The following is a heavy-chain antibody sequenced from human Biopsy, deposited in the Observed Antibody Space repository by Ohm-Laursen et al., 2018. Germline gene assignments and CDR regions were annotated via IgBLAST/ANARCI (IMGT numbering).Heavy chain of an antibody. D-gene: IGHD3-9*01. V-gene: IGHV1-69*06. Sequence: EASVKVSCKASGYPFSNYYLFWVRQAPGQGLKWLGGNIPILGTGNYAQKFQGRVTVAADTSTSTATMELRSLRSDDTAVYYCATKLTGYFHHWGQGTLATVSS. CDR3: ATKLTGYFHH. CDR1: GYPFSNYY. J-gene: IGHJ1*01. CDR2: NIPILGTG.